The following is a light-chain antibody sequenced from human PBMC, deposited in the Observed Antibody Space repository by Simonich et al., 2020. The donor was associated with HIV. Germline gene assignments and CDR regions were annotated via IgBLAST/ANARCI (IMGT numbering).Light chain of an antibody. Sequence: QSALTQPASVSGSPGQSITIYCTGTSSDVGSYNLVSWYQPHPGKAPNLMIYESSKRPSGVSNRFSGPKSGNTASLTISGLQAEDEADYYCCSYAGSSTWVFGGGTKLTVL. J-gene: IGLJ3*02. CDR1: SSDVGSYNL. CDR3: CSYAGSSTWV. V-gene: IGLV2-23*01. CDR2: ESS.